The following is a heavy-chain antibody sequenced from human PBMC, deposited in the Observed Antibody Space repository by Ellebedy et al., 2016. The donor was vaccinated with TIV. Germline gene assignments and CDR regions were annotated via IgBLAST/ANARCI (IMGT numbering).Heavy chain of an antibody. V-gene: IGHV4-59*08. Sequence: MPSETLSLTCTVSGGSISSYYWSWIRQPPGKGLEWIGYIYYSGSTNYNPSLKRRVTISVDTSKNQFSLKLSSVTAADTAVYYCARLGMGELSRGWGQGTLVTVSS. J-gene: IGHJ4*02. D-gene: IGHD3-16*02. CDR2: IYYSGST. CDR3: ARLGMGELSRG. CDR1: GGSISSYY.